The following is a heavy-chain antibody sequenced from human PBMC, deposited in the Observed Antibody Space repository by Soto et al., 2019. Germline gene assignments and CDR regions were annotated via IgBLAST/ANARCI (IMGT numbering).Heavy chain of an antibody. CDR1: GFTFSSYA. CDR2: ISYDGSNK. D-gene: IGHD3-3*01. Sequence: GGSLRLSCAASGFTFSSYAMHWVRQAPGKGLEWVAVISYDGSNKYYADSVKGRFTISRDNSKNTLYLQMNSLRAEDTAVYYCARPSQLFGVVAEIPYAFDIWGQGQWSPSPQ. CDR3: ARPSQLFGVVAEIPYAFDI. J-gene: IGHJ3*02. V-gene: IGHV3-30-3*01.